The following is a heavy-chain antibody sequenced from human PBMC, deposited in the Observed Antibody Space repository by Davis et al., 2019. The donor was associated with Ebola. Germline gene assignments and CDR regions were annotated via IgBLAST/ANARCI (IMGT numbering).Heavy chain of an antibody. CDR2: IYYSGST. V-gene: IGHV4-59*01. Sequence: SETLSLTCTVSGGSISSYYWSWIRQPPGKGLEWIGYIYYSGSTNYNPSLKSRVTISVDTSKNQFSLKLSSVTAADTAVYYCARERGGYSSSWYGDWFDPRGQGTLVTVSS. CDR1: GGSISSYY. D-gene: IGHD6-13*01. CDR3: ARERGGYSSSWYGDWFDP. J-gene: IGHJ5*02.